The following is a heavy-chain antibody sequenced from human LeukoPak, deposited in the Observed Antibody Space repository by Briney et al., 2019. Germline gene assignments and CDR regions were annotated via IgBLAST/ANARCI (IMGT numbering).Heavy chain of an antibody. D-gene: IGHD6-19*01. J-gene: IGHJ2*01. Sequence: PGGSLRLSCAASGFTFSSYSMNWVRQAPGKGLEWVSYISSSSSTIYYADSVKGRFTISRDSAKSSLYLQMNSLRAEDTAVYYCARKITVAGINWYFDLWGRGTLVTVSS. V-gene: IGHV3-48*04. CDR2: ISSSSSTI. CDR1: GFTFSSYS. CDR3: ARKITVAGINWYFDL.